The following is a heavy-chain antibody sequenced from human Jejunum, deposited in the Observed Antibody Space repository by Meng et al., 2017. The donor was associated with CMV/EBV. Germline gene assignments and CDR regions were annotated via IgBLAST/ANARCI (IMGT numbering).Heavy chain of an antibody. V-gene: IGHV3-49*04. CDR2: IRNNAYGATT. CDR1: GFTFGDPA. J-gene: IGHJ4*02. CDR3: TRGHDDFWSNDY. Sequence: SGFTFGDPALNWVRQAPGKGLEWVSFIRNNAYGATTEYAASVKDRFTMSRDDSKRVAYLQMSSLKIEDTGVYFCTRGHDDFWSNDYWGQGTLVTVSS. D-gene: IGHD3-3*01.